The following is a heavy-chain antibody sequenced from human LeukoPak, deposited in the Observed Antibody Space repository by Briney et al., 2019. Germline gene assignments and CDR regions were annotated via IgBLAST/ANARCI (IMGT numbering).Heavy chain of an antibody. V-gene: IGHV5-51*01. J-gene: IGHJ4*02. CDR1: GYSFTSYW. CDR2: IYPGDSDT. D-gene: IGHD3-10*01. CDR3: ARSGFLRDYSLGTGIDY. Sequence: GESLKISCKGSGYSFTSYWIGWVRQMPGKGLEWMGIIYPGDSDTRYSPSFQGQVTISADKSISTAYLQWSSLKASDTAMYYCARSGFLRDYSLGTGIDYWGQGTLVTVSS.